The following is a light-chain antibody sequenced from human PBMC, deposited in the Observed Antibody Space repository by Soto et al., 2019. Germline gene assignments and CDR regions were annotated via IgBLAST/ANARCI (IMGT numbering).Light chain of an antibody. CDR1: QSVSVRF. J-gene: IGKJ2*01. V-gene: IGKV3-20*01. CDR3: QQYGSSPYT. Sequence: EIVLTQSPGTLSLSPGERATLSCRASQSVSVRFLAWYQQKPGQAPRLPMYGASSRATGIPDRFSGTGSGTDFTLTISRLEPEDFAVYYCQQYGSSPYTFGLGTKVDIK. CDR2: GAS.